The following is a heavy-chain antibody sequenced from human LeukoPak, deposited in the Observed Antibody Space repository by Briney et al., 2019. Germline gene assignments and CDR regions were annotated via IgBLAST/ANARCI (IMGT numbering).Heavy chain of an antibody. CDR3: AKDFGRWLPRSAGGY. J-gene: IGHJ4*02. CDR2: ISGSGGST. V-gene: IGHV3-23*01. CDR1: GFTFSSYG. Sequence: GGSLRLSCAASGFTFSSYGMSWVRQAPGKGLEWVSAISGSGGSTYYADSVKGRFTISRDNSKNTLYLQMNSLRAEDTAVYYCAKDFGRWLPRSAGGYWGQGTLVTVSS. D-gene: IGHD5-24*01.